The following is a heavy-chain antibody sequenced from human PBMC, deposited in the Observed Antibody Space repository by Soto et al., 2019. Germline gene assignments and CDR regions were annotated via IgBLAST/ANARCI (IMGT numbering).Heavy chain of an antibody. Sequence: QVQLQQWGAGLLKPSETLSLTCAVYGGSFSGYYWSWIRQPPGKGLEWIGEINHSGSTNYNPSLKSRFSIAVDPSKNQFSLKLSSVTAADTAVYYCATTPMITFGGVIVDYWGQGTLVTVSS. D-gene: IGHD3-16*02. CDR3: ATTPMITFGGVIVDY. J-gene: IGHJ4*02. CDR1: GGSFSGYY. CDR2: INHSGST. V-gene: IGHV4-34*01.